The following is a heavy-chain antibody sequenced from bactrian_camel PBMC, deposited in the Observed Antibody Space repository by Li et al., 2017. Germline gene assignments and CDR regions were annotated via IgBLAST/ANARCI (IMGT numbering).Heavy chain of an antibody. D-gene: IGHD6*01. Sequence: VQLVESGGGSVQAGGSLNLSCAATGKTNVLNCMGWFRQAPGKGLEWVSAINNDGSSTYYADSVKGRFAVSKDNAKITLYLQMNSLEPEDTAMYYCAAVPDLGLIVDCVARRGLTVVSGATEPRSPSP. CDR2: INNDGSST. J-gene: IGHJ6*01. CDR1: GKTNVLNC. CDR3: AAVPDLGLIVDCVARRGLTVVS. V-gene: IGHV3S40*01.